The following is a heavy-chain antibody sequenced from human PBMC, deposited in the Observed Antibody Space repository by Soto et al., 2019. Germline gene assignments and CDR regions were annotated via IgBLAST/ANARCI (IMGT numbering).Heavy chain of an antibody. V-gene: IGHV3-48*02. CDR1: GFTFSSYS. CDR3: ARVRVVATAHASVDY. D-gene: IGHD2-15*01. Sequence: EVQLVESGGGLVQPGGSLRLSCAASGFTFSSYSMNWVRQAPGPGLEWVSYIRSSSRNIYYASSVKGRFTISRDNATNSLYLQMNSLSDEDTAVYYCARVRVVATAHASVDYCGQGTLVTVSS. CDR2: IRSSSRNI. J-gene: IGHJ4*02.